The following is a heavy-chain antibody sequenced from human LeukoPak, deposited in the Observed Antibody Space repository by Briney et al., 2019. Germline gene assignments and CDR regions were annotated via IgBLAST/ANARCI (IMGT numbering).Heavy chain of an antibody. CDR2: IYSGGST. D-gene: IGHD4-17*01. Sequence: GGSLRLSCAASGFTVSSNYMSLVRQAPGKGLEWVSVIYSGGSTYYADSVKGRFTISRDNSKNTLYLQMNSLRAEDTAVYYCARGRGDYVSYDGFDIWGQGTMVTVSS. V-gene: IGHV3-66*01. CDR1: GFTVSSNY. J-gene: IGHJ3*02. CDR3: ARGRGDYVSYDGFDI.